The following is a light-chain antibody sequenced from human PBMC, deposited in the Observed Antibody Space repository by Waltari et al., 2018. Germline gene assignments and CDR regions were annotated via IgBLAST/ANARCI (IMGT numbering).Light chain of an antibody. CDR1: QSISSY. J-gene: IGKJ2*03. CDR3: QQSYSTPG. CDR2: AAS. V-gene: IGKV1-39*01. Sequence: DSQMTQSPSSLSASVGDRVTITCRASQSISSYLNWYQQKPGKAPQLLIYAASSLHSGVPSRFSGSGSGTDFTLTISSLQPEDFATYYCQQSYSTPGFGPGTKLEIK.